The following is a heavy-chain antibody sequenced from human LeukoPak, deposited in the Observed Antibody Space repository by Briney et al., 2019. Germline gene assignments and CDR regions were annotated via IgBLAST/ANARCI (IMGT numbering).Heavy chain of an antibody. CDR2: IIPIFGTA. V-gene: IGHV1-69*13. CDR1: GGTFSSYA. D-gene: IGHD2-21*01. Sequence: SVKVSCKASGGTFSSYAISWVRQAPGQGLEWMGGIIPIFGTANYAQKFQGRVTITADESTSTAYMELSSLRSEDTAVYYCASAPVFRAYCGGDCYSGFDPWGQGTLVTVSS. CDR3: ASAPVFRAYCGGDCYSGFDP. J-gene: IGHJ5*02.